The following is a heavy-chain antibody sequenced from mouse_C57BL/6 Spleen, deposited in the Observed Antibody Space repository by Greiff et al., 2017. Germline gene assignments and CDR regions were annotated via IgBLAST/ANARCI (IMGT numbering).Heavy chain of an antibody. D-gene: IGHD2-1*01. CDR1: GFTFSDFY. CDR2: SRNKANDYTT. J-gene: IGHJ1*03. V-gene: IGHV7-1*01. Sequence: EVKLVESGGGLVQSGRSLRLSCATSGFTFSDFYMEWVRQAPGKGLEWIAASRNKANDYTTEYSASVKGRFIVSRDTSQSILYLQMNALRAEDTAIYYCAGDAALYYGNWYFDVWGTGTTVTVSS. CDR3: AGDAALYYGNWYFDV.